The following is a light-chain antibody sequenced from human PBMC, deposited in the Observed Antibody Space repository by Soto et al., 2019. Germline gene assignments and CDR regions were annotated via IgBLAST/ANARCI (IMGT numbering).Light chain of an antibody. CDR3: QQYNSYWT. CDR1: QSISSW. V-gene: IGKV1-5*03. Sequence: DIQMTQSPSTLSASLGDRVTITCRASQSISSWLAWYQQKPGKAPKLLIYKASSLESGVPSRFSGSGSGTEFTLTISSLQPDDSATYYCQQYNSYWTFGQGTKVDI. CDR2: KAS. J-gene: IGKJ1*01.